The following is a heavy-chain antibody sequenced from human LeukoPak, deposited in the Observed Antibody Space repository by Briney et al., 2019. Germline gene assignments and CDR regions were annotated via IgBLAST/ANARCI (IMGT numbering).Heavy chain of an antibody. CDR3: ARDTYVAAAGYNWFDP. J-gene: IGHJ5*02. CDR2: ISSSGSTI. D-gene: IGHD6-13*01. CDR1: GFTFSSYE. Sequence: GRSLRLSCAASGFTFSSYEMNWVRQAPGKGLEWVSYISSSGSTIYYADSVKGRFTISRDNAKNSLYLQMNSLRAEDTAVYYCARDTYVAAAGYNWFDPWGQGTLVTVSS. V-gene: IGHV3-48*03.